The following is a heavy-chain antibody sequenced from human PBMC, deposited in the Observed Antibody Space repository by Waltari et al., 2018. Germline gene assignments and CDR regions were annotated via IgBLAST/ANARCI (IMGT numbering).Heavy chain of an antibody. J-gene: IGHJ4*02. CDR2: INPTSGGT. D-gene: IGHD4-17*01. CDR1: GYTFTGYY. V-gene: IGHV1-2*02. CDR3: AREGVGYGDYSVDY. Sequence: QVQLVQSGAEVKKPGASVKVSCKASGYTFTGYYMHWVRQAPGQGLEWMGGINPTSGGTNYAQKFQGRVTMTRDTAISTAYMELSRLRSDDTAVYYCAREGVGYGDYSVDYWGQGTLVTVSS.